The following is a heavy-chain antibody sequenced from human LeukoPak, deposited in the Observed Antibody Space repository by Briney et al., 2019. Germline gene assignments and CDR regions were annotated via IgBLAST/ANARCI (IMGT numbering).Heavy chain of an antibody. V-gene: IGHV3-23*01. J-gene: IGHJ4*02. D-gene: IGHD6-19*01. CDR2: IFGSGDST. CDR1: GFTFNNYA. Sequence: PGGSLRLSCTASGFTFNNYAMYWVRQAPRKGLEWVAGIFGSGDSTYVADSVKGRFTISRDNSKNSLYLQMNTVRAEDTAVYYCVKGPRPDITVAHTVENWGQGTLVTVSS. CDR3: VKGPRPDITVAHTVEN.